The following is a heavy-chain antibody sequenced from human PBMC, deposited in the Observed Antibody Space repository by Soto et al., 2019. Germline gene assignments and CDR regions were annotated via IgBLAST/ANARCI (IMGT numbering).Heavy chain of an antibody. J-gene: IGHJ6*02. V-gene: IGHV1-18*01. CDR2: ISAYNGNT. D-gene: IGHD2-15*01. CDR1: GYTFTSYG. Sequence: VQLVQSGAEVKKPGASVKVSCKASGYTFTSYGISWVRQAPGQGLEWMGWISAYNGNTNYAQKLQGRVTMTTDTSTSAAYMELMSLRSDDTAVYYCARVRERVARGYYYYGMDVWGQGTTVTVSS. CDR3: ARVRERVARGYYYYGMDV.